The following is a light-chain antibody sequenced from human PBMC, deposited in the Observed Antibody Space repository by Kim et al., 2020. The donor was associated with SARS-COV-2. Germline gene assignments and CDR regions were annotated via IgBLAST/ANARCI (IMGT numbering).Light chain of an antibody. Sequence: GQSISLSCTGTSSDVGGYNYVSWYQQLPGKAPKLMIYAVSKRPSGVSNRLSGSKSGNTASLTISGLQTEDEADYYCSSYTSSSAWVFGGGTKLTVL. CDR3: SSYTSSSAWV. CDR2: AVS. V-gene: IGLV2-14*03. J-gene: IGLJ3*02. CDR1: SSDVGGYNY.